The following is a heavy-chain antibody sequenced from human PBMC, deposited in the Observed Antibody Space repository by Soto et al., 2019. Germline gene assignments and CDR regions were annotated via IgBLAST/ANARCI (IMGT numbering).Heavy chain of an antibody. CDR2: ISSTTNYI. J-gene: IGHJ4*02. Sequence: PGGSLRLSCAASGFTFTRYSMNWVRQAPEKGLEWVSSISSTTNYIYYGDSMKGRFTISRDNAKNSLYLEMNSLRAEDTAVYYCARESEDLTSNFDYWGQGTLVTVSS. CDR3: ARESEDLTSNFDY. CDR1: GFTFTRYS. V-gene: IGHV3-21*06.